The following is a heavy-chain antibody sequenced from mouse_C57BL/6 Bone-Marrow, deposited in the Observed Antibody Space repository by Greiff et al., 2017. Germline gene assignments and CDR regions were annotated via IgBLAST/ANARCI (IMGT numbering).Heavy chain of an antibody. CDR2: ISDGGSYT. J-gene: IGHJ2*01. CDR1: GFTFSSYA. Sequence: EVKLVESGGGLVKPGGSLKLSCAASGFTFSSYAMSWVRQTPEKRLEWVATISDGGSYTYYPANVKGRFTISRDNAKNNLYLQMSHLKSEDTAMYYCARDWDYYGSSYDYFDYWGQGTTLTVSS. V-gene: IGHV5-4*01. D-gene: IGHD1-1*01. CDR3: ARDWDYYGSSYDYFDY.